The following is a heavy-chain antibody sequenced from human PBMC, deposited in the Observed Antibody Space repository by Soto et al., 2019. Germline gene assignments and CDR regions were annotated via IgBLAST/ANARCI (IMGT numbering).Heavy chain of an antibody. D-gene: IGHD3-10*01. V-gene: IGHV4-34*01. CDR3: ARWYYGSVKVDY. Sequence: QVQLQQWGAGLLKPSETLSLTCAVYGGSFSGYYWSWIRHPPGKGLEWIGEINHSGSTNYNPSLKSRVTISVDTAKNQFSLKLSSVTAAYTAVYYCARWYYGSVKVDYWGQGTLVTVSS. CDR2: INHSGST. J-gene: IGHJ4*02. CDR1: GGSFSGYY.